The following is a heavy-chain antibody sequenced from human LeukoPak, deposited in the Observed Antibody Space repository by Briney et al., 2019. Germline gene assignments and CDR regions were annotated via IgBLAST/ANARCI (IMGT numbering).Heavy chain of an antibody. J-gene: IGHJ3*02. Sequence: GGSLRLSCAASRFTFSNYGVNWVRQAPGKGLEWVSYINSRSSTIYYADSVRGRFTISRDNAKNSLYLQMNSLKAEDTAIYYCAREVGTPQAFDIWGQGTMVTVST. CDR3: AREVGTPQAFDI. D-gene: IGHD1-26*01. CDR2: INSRSSTI. V-gene: IGHV3-48*01. CDR1: RFTFSNYG.